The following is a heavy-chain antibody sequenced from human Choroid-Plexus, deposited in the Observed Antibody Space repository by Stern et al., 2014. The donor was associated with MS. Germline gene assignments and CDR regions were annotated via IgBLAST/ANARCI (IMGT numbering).Heavy chain of an antibody. CDR2: ITPNTCGT. V-gene: IGHV1-2*02. J-gene: IGHJ6*02. CDR3: ARDQRGITIFGVVTDYYYLGMDV. Sequence: QVQLVQSGAEVKKPGASVKVSCKTSGYIFTGYYIHWVRQAPGQGLEWMAWITPNTCGTTYAQKFQGRVTMSRDTSISTAYVELSSLTSDDTAVYYCARDQRGITIFGVVTDYYYLGMDVWGQGTTVTVSS. D-gene: IGHD3-3*01. CDR1: GYIFTGYY.